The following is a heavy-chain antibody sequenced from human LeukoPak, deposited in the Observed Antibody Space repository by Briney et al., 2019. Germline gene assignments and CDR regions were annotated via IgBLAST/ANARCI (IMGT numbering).Heavy chain of an antibody. D-gene: IGHD4-17*01. V-gene: IGHV3-23*01. CDR3: AKDGATVTTRGAFY. Sequence: PGGSLRLSCAASGFTFSSYAMSWVRQAPGKGLEWVSAISGSGGSTYYADSVKGRFTISRDNTKNTLYLQMNSLRAEDTAVYYCAKDGATVTTRGAFYWGQGTLVTVSS. CDR2: ISGSGGST. J-gene: IGHJ4*02. CDR1: GFTFSSYA.